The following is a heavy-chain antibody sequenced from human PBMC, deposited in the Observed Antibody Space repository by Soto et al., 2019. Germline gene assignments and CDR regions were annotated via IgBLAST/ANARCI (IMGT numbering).Heavy chain of an antibody. V-gene: IGHV1-18*01. J-gene: IGHJ4*02. CDR3: AREMHSSGWYYFDY. CDR2: ISAYNGNT. Sequence: ASVKVSCKASGYTFTSYGISWVRQAPGQGLEWMGWISAYNGNTNYAQKFQGRVTITTDASTSTAYMELSSLRSEDTAVYYCAREMHSSGWYYFDYWGQGTLVTVSS. CDR1: GYTFTSYG. D-gene: IGHD6-19*01.